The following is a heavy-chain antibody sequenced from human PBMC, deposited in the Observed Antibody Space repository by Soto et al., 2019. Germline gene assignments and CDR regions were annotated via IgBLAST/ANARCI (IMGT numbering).Heavy chain of an antibody. CDR3: AKAATSGSYYTYFDY. CDR1: GFSFSSRA. J-gene: IGHJ4*02. V-gene: IGHV3-23*01. CDR2: ISSSGDST. D-gene: IGHD1-26*01. Sequence: PGGSLRLSCAASGFSFSSRAMNWVRQAPDKGLEWVSSISSSGDSTYYADSVKGRFTVSRDNSKNTLYLRMNSLRAEDTAVYYCAKAATSGSYYTYFDYWGQGALVTVSS.